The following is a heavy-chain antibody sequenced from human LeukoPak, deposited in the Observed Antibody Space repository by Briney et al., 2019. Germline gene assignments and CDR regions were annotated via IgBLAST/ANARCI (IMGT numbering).Heavy chain of an antibody. CDR3: ARDLSYSSSWYEANFDY. J-gene: IGHJ4*02. V-gene: IGHV3-30*03. CDR2: ISYDGSNK. CDR1: GFTFTTYW. Sequence: SGGSQRLSCAASGFTFTTYWMSWVRQAPGKGLEWVAVISYDGSNKYYADSVKGRFTISRDNSKNTLYLQMNSLRAEDTAVYYCARDLSYSSSWYEANFDYWGQGTLVTVSS. D-gene: IGHD6-13*01.